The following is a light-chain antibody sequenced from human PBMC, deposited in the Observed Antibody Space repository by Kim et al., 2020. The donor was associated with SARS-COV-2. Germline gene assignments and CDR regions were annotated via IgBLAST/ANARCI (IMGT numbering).Light chain of an antibody. CDR3: SSYTGSNTWV. V-gene: IGLV2-14*04. CDR1: SSDLGDYNS. J-gene: IGLJ3*02. Sequence: GQSITLSCTGTSSDLGDYNSVSWFQKHPGKAPKLIISDVGDRPSGVSTRFAASKSGNTASLIISGLQTEDEADYYCSSYTGSNTWVFGGGTQLTVL. CDR2: DVG.